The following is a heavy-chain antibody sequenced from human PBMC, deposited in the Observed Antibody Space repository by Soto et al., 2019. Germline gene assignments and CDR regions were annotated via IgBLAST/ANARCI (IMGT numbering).Heavy chain of an antibody. CDR2: ISWNSGSI. D-gene: IGHD6-19*01. CDR1: GFTFDDYA. V-gene: IGHV3-9*01. CDR3: AKDMSSRRIAVAGPLDY. J-gene: IGHJ4*02. Sequence: EVQLVESGGGLVQPGRSLRLSCAASGFTFDDYAMHWVRQAPGKGLEWVSGISWNSGSIGYADSVKGRFTISRDNAKNSLYLQMNSLRAEDTALYYCAKDMSSRRIAVAGPLDYWGQGTLVTVSS.